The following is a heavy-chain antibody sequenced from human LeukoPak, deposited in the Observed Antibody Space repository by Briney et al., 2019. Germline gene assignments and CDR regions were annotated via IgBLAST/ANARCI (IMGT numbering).Heavy chain of an antibody. Sequence: PSETLSLTCAVYGGSFSGYYWSWIRQPPGKGLEWIGEINHSGSTNYNPSLKSRVTISVDTSKNQFSLKLSSVTAADTAVYYCARGRSQNYYYYYMDVWGKGTTVTVSS. J-gene: IGHJ6*03. CDR3: ARGRSQNYYYYYMDV. CDR1: GGSFSGYY. V-gene: IGHV4-34*01. CDR2: INHSGST.